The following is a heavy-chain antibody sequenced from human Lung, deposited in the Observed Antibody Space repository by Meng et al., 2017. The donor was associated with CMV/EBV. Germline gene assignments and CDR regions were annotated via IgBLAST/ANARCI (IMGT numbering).Heavy chain of an antibody. D-gene: IGHD3-22*01. CDR1: GFTFNDYW. Sequence: SGFTFNDYWMHWVRQAPGKGLVWVSRITSDGSSTTYADSVKGRFTISRDNAKNTLYLQMNSLGAEDTAVYYCAREYRLKYDSSGFDFWGQGTLVTVSS. J-gene: IGHJ4*02. CDR3: AREYRLKYDSSGFDF. V-gene: IGHV3-74*01. CDR2: ITSDGSST.